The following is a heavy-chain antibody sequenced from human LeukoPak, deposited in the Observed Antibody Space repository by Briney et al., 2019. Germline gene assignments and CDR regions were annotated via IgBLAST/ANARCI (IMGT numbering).Heavy chain of an antibody. D-gene: IGHD4-17*01. V-gene: IGHV3-48*03. J-gene: IGHJ3*02. CDR1: GFTFSSYE. Sequence: GGSLRLSCAATGFTFSSYEMNWVRQAPGKGLEWVSYISSSGSTIYYADSVKGRFTISRDNAKNSLYLQMNSLRAEDTAVYYCANRDRTVTHAFDIWGQGTMVTVSS. CDR2: ISSSGSTI. CDR3: ANRDRTVTHAFDI.